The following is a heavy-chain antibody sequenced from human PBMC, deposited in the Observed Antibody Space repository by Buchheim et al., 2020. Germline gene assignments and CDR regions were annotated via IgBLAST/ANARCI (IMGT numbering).Heavy chain of an antibody. V-gene: IGHV3-30*01. CDR1: GFTFSSYS. CDR2: ISHDGSNK. J-gene: IGHJ6*04. D-gene: IGHD2-2*01. Sequence: QVQLVESGGGVVQPGRSLRLSCAASGFTFSSYSMHWVRQAPGKGLEWVTVISHDGSNKYYADSVKGRFTISRDNSMNTLNLQMNSQRVEDTAVYYCAREGPSVVVPAAKDFFYGMDVWGKGTT. CDR3: AREGPSVVVPAAKDFFYGMDV.